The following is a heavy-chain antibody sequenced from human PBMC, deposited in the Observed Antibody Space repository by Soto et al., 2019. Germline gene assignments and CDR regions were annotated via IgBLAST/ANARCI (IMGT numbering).Heavy chain of an antibody. CDR2: ITSSSDYT. V-gene: IGHV3-11*05. CDR1: GFTFSAYY. Sequence: QEQLVESGGGLVRPGGSLRLSCAASGFTFSAYYMTWMRQAPGKGQEWVSYITSSSDYTNYAGSVKGRFTISRDNAKNSLYLQMNSLRVEDTAVYYCVREYYYGMDVWGQGTTVTVSS. CDR3: VREYYYGMDV. J-gene: IGHJ6*02.